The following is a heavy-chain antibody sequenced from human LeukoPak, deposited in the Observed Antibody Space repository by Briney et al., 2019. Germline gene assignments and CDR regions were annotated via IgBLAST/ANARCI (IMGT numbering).Heavy chain of an antibody. V-gene: IGHV4-59*01. J-gene: IGHJ4*02. CDR1: GGSISSYY. D-gene: IGHD3-22*01. CDR2: IYDGGST. Sequence: SETLSLTCTVSGGSISSYYWSWIRQPPGKGLEWIGNIYDGGSTNYNPSLKSRVTISVDTSKNQCSLKLSSVTAADTAVYYCARQSISGSSLSYFDYWGQGTLVNVSS. CDR3: ARQSISGSSLSYFDY.